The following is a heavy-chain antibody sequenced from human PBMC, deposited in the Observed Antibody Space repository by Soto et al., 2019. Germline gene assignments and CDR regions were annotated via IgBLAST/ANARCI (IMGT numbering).Heavy chain of an antibody. CDR2: IIPIFGTA. J-gene: IGHJ6*02. D-gene: IGHD2-2*02. CDR3: ARGGYCSSTRCYSRSLYYYYGMDV. CDR1: GGTFSSYA. Sequence: SVKVSCKASGGTFSSYAISWVRQAPGQGLEWMGGIIPIFGTANYAQKFQGRVTITADESTSTAYMELSSLRSDDTAVYYCARGGYCSSTRCYSRSLYYYYGMDVWRQRTTVTVSS. V-gene: IGHV1-69*13.